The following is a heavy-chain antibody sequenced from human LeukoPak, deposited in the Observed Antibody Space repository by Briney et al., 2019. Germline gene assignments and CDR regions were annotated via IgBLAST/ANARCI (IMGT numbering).Heavy chain of an antibody. Sequence: PSETLSLTCTVSGGPISSYYWSWLRQPPGKGLEWIGYIYYSGSTNYNPSLKSRVTISVDTSKNQFSLKLSSVTAADTAVYYCARGGGSFENWFDPWGQGTLVTVSS. CDR1: GGPISSYY. D-gene: IGHD1-26*01. J-gene: IGHJ5*02. V-gene: IGHV4-59*01. CDR3: ARGGGSFENWFDP. CDR2: IYYSGST.